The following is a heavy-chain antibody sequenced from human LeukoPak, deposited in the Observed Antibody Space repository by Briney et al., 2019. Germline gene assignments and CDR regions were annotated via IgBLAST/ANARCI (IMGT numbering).Heavy chain of an antibody. CDR3: ARGRYCSGGTCYFDY. CDR2: INSDGTTT. V-gene: IGHV3-74*01. CDR1: GFSFSSYL. D-gene: IGHD2-15*01. J-gene: IGHJ4*02. Sequence: GGSLRLSCAASGFSFSSYLMHWVRQAPGKGLVWLSRINSDGTTTTYADSVKGRFTVSRDNAKNTLYLQMNSLRAEDTAVYYCARGRYCSGGTCYFDYWGQGALVTVSS.